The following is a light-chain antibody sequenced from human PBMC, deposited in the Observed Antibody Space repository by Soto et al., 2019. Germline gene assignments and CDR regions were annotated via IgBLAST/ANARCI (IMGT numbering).Light chain of an antibody. CDR2: LGF. Sequence: DIVMTQSPLSLPVTPGEPASMSCRSNQSLLHSNGYNYLDWYLQKPGQSPRLLIYLGFDRASGVPVRCSGSGSGTDFTLTISRVEAEDVGVYFCMQALETPLTFXPGTKADIK. CDR3: MQALETPLT. CDR1: QSLLHSNGYNY. V-gene: IGKV2-28*01. J-gene: IGKJ3*01.